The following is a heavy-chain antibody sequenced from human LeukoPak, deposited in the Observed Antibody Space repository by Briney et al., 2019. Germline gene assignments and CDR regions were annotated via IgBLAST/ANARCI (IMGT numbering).Heavy chain of an antibody. V-gene: IGHV4-59*01. Sequence: PSETLSFTCTVSGGSISSYYWSWIRQPPGKGLEWIGYIYYSGSTNYNPSLKSRVTISVDTSRNQFSLKLSSVTAADTAVYYCARGGTVRNGMDVWGQGTTVTVSS. CDR1: GGSISSYY. CDR2: IYYSGST. D-gene: IGHD1-26*01. CDR3: ARGGTVRNGMDV. J-gene: IGHJ6*02.